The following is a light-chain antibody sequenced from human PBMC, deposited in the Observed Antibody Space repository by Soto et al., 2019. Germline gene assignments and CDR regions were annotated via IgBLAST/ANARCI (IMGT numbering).Light chain of an antibody. CDR3: QQRYIWPPIT. J-gene: IGKJ4*01. CDR2: DVS. CDR1: QSVRNY. Sequence: EVVLTQSPATLSLSPGERATLSCRASQSVRNYLAWYQQKPGQAPRLLIYDVSNRATGIPAWFSGSGSGTDFTLTISSLETEDFAVYYCQQRYIWPPITFGGGTKVEIK. V-gene: IGKV3-11*01.